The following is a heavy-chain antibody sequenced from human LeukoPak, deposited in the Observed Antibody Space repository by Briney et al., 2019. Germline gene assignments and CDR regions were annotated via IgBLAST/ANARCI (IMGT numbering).Heavy chain of an antibody. J-gene: IGHJ6*03. V-gene: IGHV5-51*01. CDR3: ARGKYYDFWSGRFRNYYYYMDV. Sequence: GESLKISCKSSGDIFTSYWIGWVRQMPGKGLEWMGIIYPGDSNIKYSPSFQGQVTISADESINTVYLQWSSLKASDTAMYYCARGKYYDFWSGRFRNYYYYMDVWGKGTTVTVSS. D-gene: IGHD3-3*01. CDR1: GDIFTSYW. CDR2: IYPGDSNI.